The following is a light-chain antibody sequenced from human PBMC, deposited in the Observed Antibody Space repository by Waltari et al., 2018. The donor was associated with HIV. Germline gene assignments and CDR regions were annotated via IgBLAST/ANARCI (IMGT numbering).Light chain of an antibody. Sequence: QSALTQPASVSGSPGHSITISCTGPCGDVGGYNYVSWYQQHPGKVPQLIIYEVSIRPSGVSDRFSGFKSGNTASLTISGLQAEDEADYHCSSYTGRSTHVVFGGGTKLTVL. V-gene: IGLV2-14*03. CDR1: CGDVGGYNY. CDR2: EVS. J-gene: IGLJ2*01. CDR3: SSYTGRSTHVV.